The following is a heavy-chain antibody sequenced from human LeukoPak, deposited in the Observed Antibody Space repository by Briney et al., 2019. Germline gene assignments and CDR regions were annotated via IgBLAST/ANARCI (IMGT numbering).Heavy chain of an antibody. D-gene: IGHD3-10*01. J-gene: IGHJ3*02. Sequence: PGGSLRLSCAASGFTFSSYWMSWVRQAPGKGLEWVANIKQDGSEKYYVDSVKGRFTISRDNAKNSLYLQMNSLRAEDTAVYYCAKDWIDYYDAFDIWGQGTVVTVSS. CDR3: AKDWIDYYDAFDI. CDR1: GFTFSSYW. V-gene: IGHV3-7*01. CDR2: IKQDGSEK.